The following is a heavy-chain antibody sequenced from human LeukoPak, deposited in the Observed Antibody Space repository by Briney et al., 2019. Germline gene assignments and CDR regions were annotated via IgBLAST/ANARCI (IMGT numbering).Heavy chain of an antibody. J-gene: IGHJ4*02. V-gene: IGHV3-30*02. CDR2: IRPDGSNK. CDR3: AKDNNWAYDY. CDR1: GFTFRSYG. Sequence: GGSLRLSCAASGFTFRSYGMHWVRQAPSKGLEWVAFIRPDGSNKYCADSVKGRFTISRDNSKNTLFVLMNSLRAEHTAVYYCAKDNNWAYDYWGQGTLVTVSS. D-gene: IGHD1-20*01.